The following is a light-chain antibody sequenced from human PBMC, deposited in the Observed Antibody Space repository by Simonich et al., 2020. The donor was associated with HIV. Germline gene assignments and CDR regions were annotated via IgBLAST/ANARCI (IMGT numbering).Light chain of an antibody. J-gene: IGKJ1*01. Sequence: IVMTQSPASLSVSPGERATLSCRASQSVSSNLAWYQQKAGQAPRLLIYGASTSATGIPARFSGSGSGTEFTLTISSMQSEDFAVYYCQQYSKWSKTFGQGTKVEIK. CDR3: QQYSKWSKT. V-gene: IGKV3-15*01. CDR2: GAS. CDR1: QSVSSN.